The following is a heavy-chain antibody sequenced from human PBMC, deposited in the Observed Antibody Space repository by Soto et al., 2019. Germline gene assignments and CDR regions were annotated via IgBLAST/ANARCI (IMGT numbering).Heavy chain of an antibody. D-gene: IGHD2-15*01. CDR1: GGSFSGYY. V-gene: IGHV4-34*01. CDR2: INHSGRT. J-gene: IGHJ4*02. CDR3: ARVGGYCSGGSCYLPFDY. Sequence: QVQLQQWGAGLLKPSETLSLTCAVYGGSFSGYYWSWIRQPPGKGLEWLGEINHSGRTNYNPSLKIRVTISVDTSKNQFSLKLSSVTAADTAVYYCARVGGYCSGGSCYLPFDYWGQGTLVTVSS.